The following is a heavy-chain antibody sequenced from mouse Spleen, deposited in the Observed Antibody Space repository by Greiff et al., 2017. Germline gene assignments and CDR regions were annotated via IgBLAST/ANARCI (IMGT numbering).Heavy chain of an antibody. CDR2: IDPEDGDT. CDR1: GFNIKDYY. CDR3: TGITTVVSYFDY. V-gene: IGHV14-1*01. J-gene: IGHJ2*01. D-gene: IGHD1-1*01. Sequence: VQLQQSGAELVRPGASVKLSCTASGFNIKDYYMHWVKQRPEQGLEWIGRIDPEDGDTEYAPKFQGKATMTADTSSNTAYLQLSSLTSEDTAVYYCTGITTVVSYFDYWGQGTTLTVSS.